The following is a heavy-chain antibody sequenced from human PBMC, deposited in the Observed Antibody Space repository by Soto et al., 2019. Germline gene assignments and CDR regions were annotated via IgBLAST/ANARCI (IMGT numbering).Heavy chain of an antibody. CDR1: GGSFSGYY. V-gene: IGHV4-34*01. D-gene: IGHD3-22*01. Sequence: PSETLSLTCAVYGGSFSGYYWSWIRQPPGKGLEWIGEINHSGSTNYNPSLKSRVTISVDTSKNQFSLKLSSVTAADTAVYYCARTGDSSGYYQNWFDPWGQGTLVTVSS. J-gene: IGHJ5*02. CDR3: ARTGDSSGYYQNWFDP. CDR2: INHSGST.